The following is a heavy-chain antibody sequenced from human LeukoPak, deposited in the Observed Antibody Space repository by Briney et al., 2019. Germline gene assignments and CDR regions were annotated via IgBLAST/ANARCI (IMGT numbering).Heavy chain of an antibody. CDR3: ARRRSPEWELLEGKAFDI. J-gene: IGHJ3*02. Sequence: RGESLKISCKGSGYRFPSYWIGWVRQMPGKGLEWMGIIYPGDSDTRYSPSFQGQVTISADKSISTAYLQWSSLKASDTAMYYCARRRSPEWELLEGKAFDIWGQGTMVTVSS. D-gene: IGHD1-26*01. CDR1: GYRFPSYW. CDR2: IYPGDSDT. V-gene: IGHV5-51*01.